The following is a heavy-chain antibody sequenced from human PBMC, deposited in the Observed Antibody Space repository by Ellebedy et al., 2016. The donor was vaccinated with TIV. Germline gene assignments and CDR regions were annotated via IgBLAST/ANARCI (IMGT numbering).Heavy chain of an antibody. V-gene: IGHV3-66*01. J-gene: IGHJ4*02. CDR1: GFNVTINY. Sequence: GESLKISCEASGFNVTINYMSWVRQAPGKGLEWVSVVNRDGGTNYADSLKGRFTISRDLAKNPVFLQMNSLRAEDTAVYYCAGRAYNWNDGSLFDYWGQGTLVTVSS. CDR3: AGRAYNWNDGSLFDY. CDR2: VNRDGGT. D-gene: IGHD1-1*01.